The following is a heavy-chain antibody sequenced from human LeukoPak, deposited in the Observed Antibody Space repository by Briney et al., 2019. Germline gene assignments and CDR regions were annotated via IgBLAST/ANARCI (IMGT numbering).Heavy chain of an antibody. CDR2: MNPNSGNT. CDR3: ARGHVGWFDP. J-gene: IGHJ5*02. Sequence: ASVKVSCKASGYTFTGYYMHWVRQATGQGLEWMGWMNPNSGNTGYAQKFQGRVTMTRNTSISTAYMELSSLRSEDTAVYYCARGHVGWFDPWGQGTLVTVSS. CDR1: GYTFTGYY. V-gene: IGHV1-8*02.